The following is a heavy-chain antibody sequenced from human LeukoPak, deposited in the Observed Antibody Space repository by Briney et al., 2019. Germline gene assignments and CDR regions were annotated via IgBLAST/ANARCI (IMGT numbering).Heavy chain of an antibody. CDR3: ARVNTLIRGIGWFDP. CDR1: GGSISSSSYY. D-gene: IGHD3-10*01. J-gene: IGHJ5*02. V-gene: IGHV4-39*07. CDR2: IYYSGTT. Sequence: PSETLSLTCTVSGGSISSSSYYWGWIRQPPGKGLELIGNIYYSGTTYYNPSLKSRVTISVDTSKNQFSLKLSSVTAAGTAVYYCARVNTLIRGIGWFDPWGQGILVTVSS.